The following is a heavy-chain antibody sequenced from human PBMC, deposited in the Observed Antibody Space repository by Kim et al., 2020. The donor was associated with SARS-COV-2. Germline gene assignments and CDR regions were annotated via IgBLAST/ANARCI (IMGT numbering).Heavy chain of an antibody. D-gene: IGHD6-6*01. V-gene: IGHV3-33*01. CDR1: GFTFSSYG. J-gene: IGHJ4*02. CDR3: ARDGSPYGSCDY. CDR2: IWYDGSNK. Sequence: GGSLRLSCAASGFTFSSYGMHWVRQAPGKGLEWVAVIWYDGSNKYYADSVKGRFTISRDNSKNTLYLQMNSLRAEDTAVYYCARDGSPYGSCDYWGQGTLVTVSS.